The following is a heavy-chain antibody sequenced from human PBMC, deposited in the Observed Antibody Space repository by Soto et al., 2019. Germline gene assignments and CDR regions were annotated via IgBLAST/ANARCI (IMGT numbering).Heavy chain of an antibody. CDR2: ISGSDSST. D-gene: IGHD6-13*01. V-gene: IGHV3-23*01. CDR1: GFTFSNYA. Sequence: GGSLRLACAAAGFTFSNYAMTWVRQAPGKGLEWVSVISGSDSSTYYADSVKGRFTISRDNSKNTLYLQINSLRADDTAMYYFAKGSSPSSWYPDYWGRGTLVTVSS. CDR3: AKGSSPSSWYPDY. J-gene: IGHJ4*02.